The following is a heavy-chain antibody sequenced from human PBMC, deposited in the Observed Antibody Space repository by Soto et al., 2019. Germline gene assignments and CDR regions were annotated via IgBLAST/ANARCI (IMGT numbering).Heavy chain of an antibody. D-gene: IGHD6-13*01. CDR2: IIPILGIA. CDR1: GGTFSSYT. V-gene: IGHV1-69*04. J-gene: IGHJ4*02. Sequence: SVKVSCKASGGTFSSYTISWVRQAPGQGLEWMGRIIPILGIANYAQKLQGRVTMTTDTSASTAYMELSSLRSEDTAVYYCARDVAAADYWGQGTLVTVSS. CDR3: ARDVAAADY.